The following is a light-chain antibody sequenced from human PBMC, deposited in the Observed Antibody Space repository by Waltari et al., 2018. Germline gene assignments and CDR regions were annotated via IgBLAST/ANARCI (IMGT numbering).Light chain of an antibody. CDR2: GAS. J-gene: IGKJ5*01. V-gene: IGKV3-15*01. Sequence: EIVMTQSPATLSVSPGERATLSCRASQSLSDNLAWYQLKPAQAPRLLIYGASFRATGIPGRFRGSGSGTDFTLTISSLQSEDFAIYHCQQYKTWPPITFGQGTRLEIK. CDR3: QQYKTWPPIT. CDR1: QSLSDN.